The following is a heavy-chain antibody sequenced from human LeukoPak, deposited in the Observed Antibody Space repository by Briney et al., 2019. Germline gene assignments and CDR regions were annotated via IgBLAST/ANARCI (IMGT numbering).Heavy chain of an antibody. V-gene: IGHV4-30-4*01. CDR3: VREGRWDPSMIDY. CDR2: IFYSGST. J-gene: IGHJ4*02. CDR1: GVSINSGDYF. D-gene: IGHD5-18*01. Sequence: KSSETLSLTCSVSGVSINSGDYFWSWIRQPPGKGLEWLGYIFYSGSTYYNPSLEGRLTISLDTSKNQFSLKLTSVTAADTAVYYCVREGRWDPSMIDYWGQGTLVTVSS.